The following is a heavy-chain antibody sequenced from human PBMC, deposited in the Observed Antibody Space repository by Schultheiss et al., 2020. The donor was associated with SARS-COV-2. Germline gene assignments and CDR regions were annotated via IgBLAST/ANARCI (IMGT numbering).Heavy chain of an antibody. D-gene: IGHD4-17*01. CDR1: GYSISSGYY. J-gene: IGHJ5*02. V-gene: IGHV4-38-2*01. Sequence: SETLSLTCAVSGYSISSGYYWGWIRQPPGKGLEWIGYISYSGITNYNPSLKSRVTISVDTSKNQFSLRLRSVTAADTAVYYCARAGTTVTSNWFDPWGQGTLVTVSS. CDR3: ARAGTTVTSNWFDP. CDR2: ISYSGIT.